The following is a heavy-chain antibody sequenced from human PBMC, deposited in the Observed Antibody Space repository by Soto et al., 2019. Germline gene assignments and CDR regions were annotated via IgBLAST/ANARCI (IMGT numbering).Heavy chain of an antibody. CDR3: ATWHEREHAYDV. Sequence: GGSLRLSCAAFGLTISGKKYVAWVRQAPGKRLEWVSALYDVDGSFYADSVKGRFTTSSDSSKTTVYLQMNDLRPDDTAVYYCATWHEREHAYDVWGQGTTVTVSS. D-gene: IGHD1-1*01. V-gene: IGHV3-53*01. CDR2: LYDVDGS. CDR1: GLTISGKKY. J-gene: IGHJ3*01.